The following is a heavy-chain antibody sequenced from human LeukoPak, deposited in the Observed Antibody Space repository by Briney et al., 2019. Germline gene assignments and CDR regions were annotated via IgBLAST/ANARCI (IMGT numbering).Heavy chain of an antibody. V-gene: IGHV4-59*01. J-gene: IGHJ4*02. CDR1: DGSISIYH. Sequence: SETLSLTCTVSDGSISIYHWNWIRQPPGKGLEWIGYIYNSGSSTIYNPSLQSRVTISVDMSKNQFSLRLSSVTAADTAVCFCVRDRELTYWGQGILVTVSS. D-gene: IGHD3-10*01. CDR2: IYNSGSST. CDR3: VRDRELTY.